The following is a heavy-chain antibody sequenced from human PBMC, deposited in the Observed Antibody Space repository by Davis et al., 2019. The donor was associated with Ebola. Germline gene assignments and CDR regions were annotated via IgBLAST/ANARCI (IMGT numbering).Heavy chain of an antibody. J-gene: IGHJ5*02. CDR3: ARALAAAGWFDP. Sequence: GESLKISCAASGFTFSSYSMNWVRQAPGKGLEWVSYISSSSSYTNYADSVKGRFTISRDNAKNSLYLQMNSLRAEDTAVYYCARALAAAGWFDPWGQGTLVTVSS. CDR1: GFTFSSYS. D-gene: IGHD6-13*01. V-gene: IGHV3-21*05. CDR2: ISSSSSYT.